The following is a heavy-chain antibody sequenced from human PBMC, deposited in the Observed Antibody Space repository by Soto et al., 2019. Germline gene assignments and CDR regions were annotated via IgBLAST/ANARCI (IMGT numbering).Heavy chain of an antibody. CDR3: ARGGIMAAALFDY. CDR2: ISSSSSYI. J-gene: IGHJ4*02. Sequence: PGGSLRLSCAASGFTFSSYSMNWVRQAPGKGLEWVSSISSSSSYIYYADSVKGRFTISRDNAKNSLYLQMNSLRAEDTAVYYCARGGIMAAALFDYWGQGTLVTVSS. D-gene: IGHD6-13*01. CDR1: GFTFSSYS. V-gene: IGHV3-21*01.